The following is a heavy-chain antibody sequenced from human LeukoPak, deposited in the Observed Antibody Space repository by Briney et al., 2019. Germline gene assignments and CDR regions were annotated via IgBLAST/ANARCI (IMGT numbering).Heavy chain of an antibody. J-gene: IGHJ3*02. CDR2: INPNSGDT. V-gene: IGHV1-2*02. CDR1: GFTFTDYF. Sequence: ASVRVSCKASGFTFTDYFMHWVRQAPGQGLQWMGWINPNSGDTNYAQKFQGRVTMTTDTSTSTAYMELRSLRSDDTAVYYCARKRSGEAAFDIWGQGTMVTVSS. CDR3: ARKRSGEAAFDI. D-gene: IGHD2-15*01.